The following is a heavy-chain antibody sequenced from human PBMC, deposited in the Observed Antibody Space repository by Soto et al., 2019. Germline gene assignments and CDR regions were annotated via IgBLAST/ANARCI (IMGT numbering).Heavy chain of an antibody. Sequence: QVQLVESGGGVVQPGRSLRLSCAASGFTFSSYGMHWVRQAPGKGLERVAVIWYDGSNKYYADSVKGRFTISRDNSKNTLYLQMNSLRAEDTDVYYCARDPQGIAARRDFDYWGQGTLVTVSS. CDR2: IWYDGSNK. D-gene: IGHD6-6*01. V-gene: IGHV3-33*01. CDR3: ARDPQGIAARRDFDY. CDR1: GFTFSSYG. J-gene: IGHJ4*02.